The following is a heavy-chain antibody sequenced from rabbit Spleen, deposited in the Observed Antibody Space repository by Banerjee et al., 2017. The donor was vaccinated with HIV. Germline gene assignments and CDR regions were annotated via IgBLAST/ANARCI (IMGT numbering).Heavy chain of an antibody. D-gene: IGHD1-1*01. CDR3: ARDSTYTSFFSVTYALSL. Sequence: QSLQESGGGLFQPGGSLALTCKASGFSLSNNYVMCWVRQAPGKGLEWIACINSDTGNTVYASWAKGPFTISKTSSTTVTLQMTSLTAADTATYFCARDSTYTSFFSVTYALSLWGQGTLVTVS. CDR1: GFSLSNNYV. V-gene: IGHV1S40*01. J-gene: IGHJ6*01. CDR2: INSDTGNT.